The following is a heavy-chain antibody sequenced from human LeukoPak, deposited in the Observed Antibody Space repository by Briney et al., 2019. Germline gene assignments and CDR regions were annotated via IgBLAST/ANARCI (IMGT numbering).Heavy chain of an antibody. V-gene: IGHV5-51*01. Sequence: GESLKISCKGSGYSFTNYWIGWVRQMPGKGLEWMGIIYPGDSDTRYSTSFQGQVTISADKSISTAYLQWSSLKASDTAMYYCARAYCGGDCYYYYYMDVWGKGTTVTVSS. CDR1: GYSFTNYW. CDR2: IYPGDSDT. J-gene: IGHJ6*03. D-gene: IGHD2-21*02. CDR3: ARAYCGGDCYYYYYMDV.